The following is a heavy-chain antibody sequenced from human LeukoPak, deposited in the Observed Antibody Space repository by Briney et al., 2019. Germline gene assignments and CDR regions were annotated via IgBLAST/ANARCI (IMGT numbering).Heavy chain of an antibody. Sequence: ASETLSLSCTGSGGSISSYYGRWIRQPPGEGLEWLGYVYSSGSTNSNPPLQSRVTISVDTSKHQFSLKVSSVTAADTPIYYCARGYNWFAPWGQGTLVTVSS. CDR1: GGSISSYY. CDR3: ARGYNWFAP. J-gene: IGHJ5*02. V-gene: IGHV4-59*13. CDR2: VYSSGST.